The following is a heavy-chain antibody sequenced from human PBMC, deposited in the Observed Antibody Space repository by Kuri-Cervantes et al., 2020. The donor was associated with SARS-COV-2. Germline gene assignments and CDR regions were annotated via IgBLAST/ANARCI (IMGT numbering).Heavy chain of an antibody. J-gene: IGHJ4*02. V-gene: IGHV3-53*05. CDR2: IYSGGST. Sequence: GESLKISCAASGFTFSSNYMSWVRQAPGKGLEWVSVIYSGGSTYYADSVKGRFTISRDNSKNTLYLQMNSLRAEDTAVYYCARVKKEYNWNYVNYWGQGTLVTVSS. CDR1: GFTFSSNY. D-gene: IGHD1-20*01. CDR3: ARVKKEYNWNYVNY.